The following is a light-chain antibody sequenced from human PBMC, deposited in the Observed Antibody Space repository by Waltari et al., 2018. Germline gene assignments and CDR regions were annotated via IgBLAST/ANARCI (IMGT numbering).Light chain of an antibody. J-gene: IGLJ2*01. CDR1: SNDIGGYNH. V-gene: IGLV2-14*01. CDR3: NSYTSGNTFVL. CDR2: AVT. Sequence: QSALTQSASVSGSPGQSITLSCTGTSNDIGGYNHVSWYQQQPGKPPKVLIYAVTTRPSGVCVRFSGSKSGNMASLTISGLQAEDEGDYYCNSYTSGNTFVLFGGGTKLTVL.